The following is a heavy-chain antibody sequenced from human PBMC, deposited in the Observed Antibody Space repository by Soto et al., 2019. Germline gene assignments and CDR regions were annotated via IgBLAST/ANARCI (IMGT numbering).Heavy chain of an antibody. CDR3: ARKRIRELRGSNWFDP. D-gene: IGHD1-7*01. J-gene: IGHJ5*02. CDR1: GGSFSGYY. Sequence: QVQLQQWGAGLLKPSETLSLTCAVYGGSFSGYYWSWIRQPPGKGLEWIGEINHSGSTNYNPSLKSRVTISVDTSQNQFSLKLSSVTAADTAVYYCARKRIRELRGSNWFDPWGQGTLVTVSS. V-gene: IGHV4-34*01. CDR2: INHSGST.